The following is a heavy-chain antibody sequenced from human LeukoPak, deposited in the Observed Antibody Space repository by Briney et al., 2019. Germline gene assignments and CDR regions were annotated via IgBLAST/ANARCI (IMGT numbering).Heavy chain of an antibody. Sequence: GGSLRLSCAASGFTFSSYAMSWVRQAPGKGLEWVSAISGSGGSTYYADSVKGRFTISRDNSKNTLYLQMNSLRAEDTAVYYCARDVTPVVVTAIGDAFDIWGQGTMVTVSS. CDR2: ISGSGGST. V-gene: IGHV3-23*01. CDR3: ARDVTPVVVTAIGDAFDI. CDR1: GFTFSSYA. J-gene: IGHJ3*02. D-gene: IGHD2-21*02.